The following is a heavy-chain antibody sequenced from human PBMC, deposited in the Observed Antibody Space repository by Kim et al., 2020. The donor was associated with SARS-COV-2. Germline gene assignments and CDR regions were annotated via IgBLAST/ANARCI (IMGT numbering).Heavy chain of an antibody. D-gene: IGHD3-22*01. V-gene: IGHV3-23*01. J-gene: IGHJ4*02. CDR3: AKGIRVYYYDSTLFDY. CDR1: GFTFSSYA. CDR2: ISGSGGST. Sequence: GGSLRLSCAASGFTFSSYAMSWVRQAPGKGLEWVSAISGSGGSTYYADSVKDRFTISRDNSKNTLYLQMNSLRAEDTAVYYCAKGIRVYYYDSTLFDYWGQGTLVTVSS.